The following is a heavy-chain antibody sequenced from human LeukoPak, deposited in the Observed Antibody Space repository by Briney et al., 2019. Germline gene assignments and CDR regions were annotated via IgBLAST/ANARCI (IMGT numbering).Heavy chain of an antibody. CDR3: ARDRAGSYFIY. D-gene: IGHD1-26*01. CDR2: INPNSGDT. V-gene: IGHV1-2*02. J-gene: IGHJ4*02. CDR1: GYTFTGYY. Sequence: ASVKVSCKASGYTFTGYYMHWVRQAPGQGLVWLGWINPNSGDTNYAQEFQGRVTMTRDTSISTAYMELSSLTSDDTAVYFCARDRAGSYFIYWGQGTLVTVSS.